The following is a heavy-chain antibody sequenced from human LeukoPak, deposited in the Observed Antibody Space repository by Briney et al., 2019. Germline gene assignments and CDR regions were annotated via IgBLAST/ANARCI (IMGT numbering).Heavy chain of an antibody. CDR3: ATEIQGYYDILTGRWGRGDY. CDR2: FDPEDGET. V-gene: IGHV1-24*01. D-gene: IGHD3-9*01. CDR1: GYTLTELS. Sequence: ASVKVSCKVSGYTLTELSMHWVRQAPGKGLEWMGGFDPEDGETIYAQKFQGRVTMTEDTSTDTAYMELSSLRSEDTAVYYCATEIQGYYDILTGRWGRGDYWGQGTLVTVSS. J-gene: IGHJ4*02.